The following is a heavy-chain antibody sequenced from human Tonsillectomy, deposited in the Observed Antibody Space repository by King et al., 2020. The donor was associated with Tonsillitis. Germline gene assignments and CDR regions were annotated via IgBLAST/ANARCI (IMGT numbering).Heavy chain of an antibody. D-gene: IGHD2-15*01. V-gene: IGHV1-2*02. Sequence: QLVQSGAEVKKPGASVKVSCKASGYTFIGYHMHWVRQAPGQGLEWLGWINPNGGGTNYAQKFQGRVTMTRDTSISTAYMELSRLRSDDTAVYYCARDSSRGVDPWGQGTLVTVSS. CDR1: GYTFIGYH. CDR3: ARDSSRGVDP. J-gene: IGHJ5*02. CDR2: INPNGGGT.